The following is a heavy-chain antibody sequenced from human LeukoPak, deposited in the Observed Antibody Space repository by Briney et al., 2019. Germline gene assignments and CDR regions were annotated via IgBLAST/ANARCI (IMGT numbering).Heavy chain of an antibody. CDR1: GITFTYW. D-gene: IGHD3-3*01. Sequence: GGSLRLSCAASGITFTYWMSWVRQAPGKGLEWVANIKQDGSGKYYVDSVKGRFTISRDNAKKSLYLQMNSLRAEDTAVYYCASSFSDDFWSGHFWGQGTLVTVSS. CDR3: ASSFSDDFWSGHF. J-gene: IGHJ4*02. CDR2: IKQDGSGK. V-gene: IGHV3-7*01.